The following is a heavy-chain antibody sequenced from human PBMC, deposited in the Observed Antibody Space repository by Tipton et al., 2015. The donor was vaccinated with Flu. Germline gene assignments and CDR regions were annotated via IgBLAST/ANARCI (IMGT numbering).Heavy chain of an antibody. Sequence: GLVKPSETLSLTCAVSGYSISSGYYWGWVRRPPGKGLEWIGNICPGSPYYNPSLRSRVTMSVARSNVQFSLRLTSVTAADTAVYFCARRTFSNYVSEPKNWFDPWGQGTLVTVSS. V-gene: IGHV4-38-2*01. CDR3: ARRTFSNYVSEPKNWFDP. CDR2: ICPGSP. CDR1: GYSISSGYY. D-gene: IGHD4-11*01. J-gene: IGHJ5*02.